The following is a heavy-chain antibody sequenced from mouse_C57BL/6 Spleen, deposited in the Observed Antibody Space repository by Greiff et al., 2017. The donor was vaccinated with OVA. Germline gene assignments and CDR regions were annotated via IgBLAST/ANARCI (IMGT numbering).Heavy chain of an antibody. D-gene: IGHD3-2*02. CDR2: ISSGSSTI. V-gene: IGHV5-17*01. CDR3: ARPSAQASYYAMDY. J-gene: IGHJ4*01. Sequence: EVQLQESGGGLVKPGGSLKLSCAASGFTFSDYGMHWVRQAPEKGLEWVAYISSGSSTIYYADTVKGRFTISRDNAKNTLFLQMTSLRSEDTAMYYCARPSAQASYYAMDYWGQGTSVTVSS. CDR1: GFTFSDYG.